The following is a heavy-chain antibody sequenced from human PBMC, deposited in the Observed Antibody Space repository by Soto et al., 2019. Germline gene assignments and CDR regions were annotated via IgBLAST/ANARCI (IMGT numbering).Heavy chain of an antibody. V-gene: IGHV1-69*12. D-gene: IGHD4-17*01. CDR1: GGTFSRHA. CDR2: ILPIVYAT. J-gene: IGHJ3*02. Sequence: QVQLVQSGTEVKKPGSSVKVSCKASGGTFSRHAVNWVRQAPGQGLEWMGAILPIVYATNDASKFQDRVTITADESTGTVYRELRSLRSEDTAVYFSAGAPPNDDGYHDAFYIWGQGTLVIVSS. CDR3: AGAPPNDDGYHDAFYI.